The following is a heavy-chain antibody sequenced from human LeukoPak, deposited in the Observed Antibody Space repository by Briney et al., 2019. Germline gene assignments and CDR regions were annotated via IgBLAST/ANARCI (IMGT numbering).Heavy chain of an antibody. D-gene: IGHD2-2*02. CDR3: ASTQYCSSTSCYTGRVRYYFDY. V-gene: IGHV1-69*05. Sequence: SVKVSCKASGGTFSSYAISWVRQAPGQGLEWMGGIIPIFGTANYAQKFQGRVTITTDEFTSTAYMELSSLRSEDTAVYYCASTQYCSSTSCYTGRVRYYFDYWGQGTLVTVSS. J-gene: IGHJ4*02. CDR2: IIPIFGTA. CDR1: GGTFSSYA.